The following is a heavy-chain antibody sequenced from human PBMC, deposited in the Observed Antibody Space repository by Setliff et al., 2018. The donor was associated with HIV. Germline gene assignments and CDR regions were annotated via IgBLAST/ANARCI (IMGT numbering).Heavy chain of an antibody. J-gene: IGHJ4*02. CDR1: GYSFTDYY. V-gene: IGHV1-2*02. Sequence: ASVKVSCKASGYSFTDYYIHWVRQAPGQGLEWMGWINPKSDGTNYAQKFQGRVTITTDESTTTAYMELSSLRSEDTALYYCAGSILTGYYTFGADYWGQGTLITVSS. CDR2: INPKSDGT. CDR3: AGSILTGYYTFGADY. D-gene: IGHD3-9*01.